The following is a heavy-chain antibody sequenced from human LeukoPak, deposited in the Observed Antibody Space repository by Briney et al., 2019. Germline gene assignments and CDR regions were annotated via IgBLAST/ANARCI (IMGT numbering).Heavy chain of an antibody. J-gene: IGHJ5*02. Sequence: GGSLRLSCAASGFTFDDYGMSWVRQAPGKGLEWVSGINWNGGSTGYADSVKGRFTISRDNAKNSLYLQMNSLRAEDTALYYCARDSVAYCGGDCYTREWFDPWGQRTLVTVSS. CDR1: GFTFDDYG. D-gene: IGHD2-21*01. CDR2: INWNGGST. CDR3: ARDSVAYCGGDCYTREWFDP. V-gene: IGHV3-20*04.